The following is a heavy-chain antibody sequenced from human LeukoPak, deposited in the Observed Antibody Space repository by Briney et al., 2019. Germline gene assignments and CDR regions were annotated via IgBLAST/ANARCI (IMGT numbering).Heavy chain of an antibody. CDR1: GYTFTSYD. Sequence: ASVKVSSKASGYTFTSYDITWVRQAPGQGLEWMGWISAYNGNTNYAQKFQGRVTMTTDTSTSTAYMELRSLRSDDTAVYYCARGVGGRYLLHFDYWGQGTLVTVSS. J-gene: IGHJ4*02. D-gene: IGHD1-26*01. CDR2: ISAYNGNT. CDR3: ARGVGGRYLLHFDY. V-gene: IGHV1-18*01.